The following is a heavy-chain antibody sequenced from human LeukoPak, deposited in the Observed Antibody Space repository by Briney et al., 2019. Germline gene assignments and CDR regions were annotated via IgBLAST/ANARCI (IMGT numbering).Heavy chain of an antibody. CDR2: IYYSGST. J-gene: IGHJ4*02. CDR3: ARDLGVTGTIDY. CDR1: GGSISSSSYY. D-gene: IGHD1-20*01. Sequence: SETLSLTCTVSGGSISSSSYYWGWIRQPPGKGLEWIGSIYYSGSTYYNPSLKSRATISVDTSKNHFSLKLSSVTAADTAVYYCARDLGVTGTIDYWGQGTLVTVSS. V-gene: IGHV4-39*02.